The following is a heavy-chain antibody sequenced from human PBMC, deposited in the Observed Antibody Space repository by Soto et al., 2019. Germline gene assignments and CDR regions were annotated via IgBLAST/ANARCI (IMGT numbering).Heavy chain of an antibody. CDR2: ISGSGGST. J-gene: IGHJ4*02. Sequence: EVQLLESGGGLVQPGGSLRLSCAASGFTFSSYAMSWVRQAPGKGLEWVSAISGSGGSTYYADSVKGRFTISRDNSKNTLYLQMNSLRAEDTAVYYCVGSSWRLYDSSGYYSSGFDYWGQGTLVAVSS. CDR3: VGSSWRLYDSSGYYSSGFDY. CDR1: GFTFSSYA. V-gene: IGHV3-23*01. D-gene: IGHD3-22*01.